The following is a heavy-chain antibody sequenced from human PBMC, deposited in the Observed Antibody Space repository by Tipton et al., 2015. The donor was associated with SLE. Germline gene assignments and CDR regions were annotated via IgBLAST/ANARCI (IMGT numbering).Heavy chain of an antibody. CDR1: GGSISSYY. J-gene: IGHJ6*02. CDR2: IYTSGST. Sequence: TLSLTCTVSGGSISSYYWSWIRQPAGKGLEWIGRIYTSGSTNYNPPLKSRVTMSVDTSKNQFSLKLSSVTAADTAVYYCARDGVVIIGHGMDVWGQGTTVTVSS. CDR3: ARDGVVIIGHGMDV. D-gene: IGHD3-3*01. V-gene: IGHV4-4*07.